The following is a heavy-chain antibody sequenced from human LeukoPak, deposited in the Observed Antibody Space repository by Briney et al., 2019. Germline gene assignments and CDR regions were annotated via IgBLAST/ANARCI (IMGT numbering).Heavy chain of an antibody. Sequence: QSGGPLRLSCAASGFTFSNDWMHWVRQDPGKGLVWVSRINTDGSTTTYADSVKGRFTISRDNAKNTLYLQMNSLRVEDTAVYYCARGRGGSYHYWGQGTLVTVSS. CDR3: ARGRGGSYHY. D-gene: IGHD1-26*01. CDR1: GFTFSNDW. J-gene: IGHJ4*02. CDR2: INTDGSTT. V-gene: IGHV3-74*01.